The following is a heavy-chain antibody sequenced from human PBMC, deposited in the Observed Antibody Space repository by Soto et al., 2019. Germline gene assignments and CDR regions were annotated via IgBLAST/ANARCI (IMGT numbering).Heavy chain of an antibody. J-gene: IGHJ4*02. CDR3: ARGHLYYYGSGTDY. D-gene: IGHD3-10*01. V-gene: IGHV4-30-2*01. CDR2: IYHSGST. Sequence: SETLSLTCAVSGGSISSGGYSWSWIRQPPGKGLEWIGYIYHSGSTYYNPSLKSRVTISVDRSKNQFSLKLSSVTAADTAVYYCARGHLYYYGSGTDYRAQRTLVTGSS. CDR1: GGSISSGGYS.